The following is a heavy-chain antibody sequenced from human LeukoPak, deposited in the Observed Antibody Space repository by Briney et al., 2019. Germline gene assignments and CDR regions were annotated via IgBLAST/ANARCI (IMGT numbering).Heavy chain of an antibody. CDR3: ARDQLEWRPYYDSSMGRGDAFDI. CDR2: IKQDGSEK. Sequence: GGSLRLSCAASGFTFSSYWMSWVRQAPGKGLEWVANIKQDGSEKYYVDSVKGRFTISRDNAKNSLYLQMNSLRAEDTAVYYCARDQLEWRPYYDSSMGRGDAFDIWGQGTMVTVSS. V-gene: IGHV3-7*03. CDR1: GFTFSSYW. J-gene: IGHJ3*02. D-gene: IGHD3-22*01.